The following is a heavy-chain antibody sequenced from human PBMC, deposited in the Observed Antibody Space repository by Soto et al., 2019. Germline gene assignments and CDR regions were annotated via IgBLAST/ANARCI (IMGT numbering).Heavy chain of an antibody. Sequence: QVQLVQSGAEVKKPGSSVKVSCKASGGTFSSYTISWVRQAPGQGLEWMGRIIPILGIANYAQKFQGRVTITADKATSRAYMELSSLRSEDTAVYYGASRYDSSDYWGQGTLVTVSS. CDR1: GGTFSSYT. CDR3: ASRYDSSDY. CDR2: IIPILGIA. J-gene: IGHJ4*02. D-gene: IGHD3-22*01. V-gene: IGHV1-69*02.